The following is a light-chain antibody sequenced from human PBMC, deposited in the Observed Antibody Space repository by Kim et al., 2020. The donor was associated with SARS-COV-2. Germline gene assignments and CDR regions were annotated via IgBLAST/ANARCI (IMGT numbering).Light chain of an antibody. CDR3: PLCDSGGVL. J-gene: IGLJ2*01. Sequence: ATPASAADSGAVTNSSNPNWFQRTPGHPPMALIRSTNTKHSWTPARFSGSLLGGKAVLTLSGAQPDDEALCFCPLCDSGGVLFGGGTKLTVL. CDR2: STN. V-gene: IGLV7-43*01. CDR1: SGAVTNSSN.